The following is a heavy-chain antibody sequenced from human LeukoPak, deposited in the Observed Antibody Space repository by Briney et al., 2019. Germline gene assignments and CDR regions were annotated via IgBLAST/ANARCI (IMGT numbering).Heavy chain of an antibody. CDR2: IYYSGST. CDR3: ARGYCSGGSCPIDY. V-gene: IGHV4-59*01. Sequence: SETLSLTCTVSGGSISSYYWSWIRQPPGKGLEWIGYIYYSGSTNYNPSLKSRVTISVDTSKNQFSLKLSSVTAADTAVYYCARGYCSGGSCPIDYWGKGTLVTVSS. D-gene: IGHD2-15*01. CDR1: GGSISSYY. J-gene: IGHJ4*02.